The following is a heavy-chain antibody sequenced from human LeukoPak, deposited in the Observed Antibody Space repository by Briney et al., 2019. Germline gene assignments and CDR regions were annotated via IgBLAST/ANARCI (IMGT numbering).Heavy chain of an antibody. CDR1: GFTSEFY. D-gene: IGHD7-27*01. J-gene: IGHJ3*02. Sequence: PGGSLRLSCAASGFTSEFYMSWIRQPPGKGLEWIGEINHSGSTNYNPSLKSRVTISVDTSKNQFSLKLSSVTAADTAVYYCARDADWGSAFDIWGQGTMVTVSS. CDR3: ARDADWGSAFDI. CDR2: INHSGST. V-gene: IGHV4-34*01.